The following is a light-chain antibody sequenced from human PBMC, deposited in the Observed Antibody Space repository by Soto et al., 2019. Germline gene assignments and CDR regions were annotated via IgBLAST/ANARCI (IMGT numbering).Light chain of an antibody. J-gene: IGKJ1*01. Sequence: EIVMTQSPATVSVSLGDRATLSCRASQSVSTNLAWYQQEPGRAPRLLVHGASTRATGISARFSGRGSGTEFTLTISRLQSEDFVVYYCQQYNNWPPTLGQGTKVDIK. CDR3: QQYNNWPPT. CDR1: QSVSTN. CDR2: GAS. V-gene: IGKV3-15*01.